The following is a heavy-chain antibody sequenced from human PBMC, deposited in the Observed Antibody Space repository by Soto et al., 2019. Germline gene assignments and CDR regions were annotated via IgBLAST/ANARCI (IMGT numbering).Heavy chain of an antibody. CDR2: IYWDDDK. D-gene: IGHD3-10*01. CDR3: AHRGSWFGELLRGVYFDY. J-gene: IGHJ4*02. Sequence: QITLKESGPTLVKPTQTLTLTCTFSGFSLSTSGVGVGWIRQPPGKALEWLALIYWDDDKRYSPSLKSRLTITKDTSKNQVVLTMTNMDPVDTATYYCAHRGSWFGELLRGVYFDYWGQGTLVTVSS. CDR1: GFSLSTSGVG. V-gene: IGHV2-5*02.